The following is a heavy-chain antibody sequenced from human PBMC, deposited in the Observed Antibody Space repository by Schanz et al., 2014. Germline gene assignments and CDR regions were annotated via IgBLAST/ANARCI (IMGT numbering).Heavy chain of an antibody. CDR1: GFTLSSYW. D-gene: IGHD3-10*01. CDR3: ARDVDDRLGYGSGYCLGDCMDV. Sequence: EVKLVESGGGAVRPGGSLRLSCAASGFTLSSYWMHWVRQVPGKGLEWVSCTNGDGTNAKYADSVKGRFTISRDNAKKTLSLQMISLRAEDTSVYYCARDVDDRLGYGSGYCLGDCMDVWGQGTTXTVSS. CDR2: TNGDGTNA. J-gene: IGHJ6*02. V-gene: IGHV3-74*01.